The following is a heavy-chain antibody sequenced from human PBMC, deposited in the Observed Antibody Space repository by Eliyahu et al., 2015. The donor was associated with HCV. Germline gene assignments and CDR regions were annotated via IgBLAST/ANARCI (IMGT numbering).Heavy chain of an antibody. CDR1: GGTFASYT. D-gene: IGHD3-22*01. V-gene: IGHV1-69*06. J-gene: IGHJ5*02. CDR2: IVPVFGTA. CDR3: ALEGGSSGPRWFDP. Sequence: QLVQSGAEVKRPGSSVRVSCNASGGTFASYTISWVRQAPGEGFEWLGGIVPVFGTANYAQKFQGRVTITADKSTNTAYLELRSLRSEDTAIYYCALEGGSSGPRWFDPWGRGTLVIVSS.